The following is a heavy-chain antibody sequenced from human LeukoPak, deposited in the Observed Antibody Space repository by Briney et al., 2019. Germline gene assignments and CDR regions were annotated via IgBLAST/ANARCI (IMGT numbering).Heavy chain of an antibody. V-gene: IGHV4-39*07. CDR2: IYYSGST. D-gene: IGHD3-10*01. Sequence: SETLSLTCTVSGGSISSSSYYWGWIRQPPGKGLEWIGSIYYSGSTYYNPSLKSRVTISVDTSKNQFSLKLSSVTAADTAVYYCVRGPYGSGISNWFDPWGQGTLVIVSS. J-gene: IGHJ5*02. CDR3: VRGPYGSGISNWFDP. CDR1: GGSISSSSYY.